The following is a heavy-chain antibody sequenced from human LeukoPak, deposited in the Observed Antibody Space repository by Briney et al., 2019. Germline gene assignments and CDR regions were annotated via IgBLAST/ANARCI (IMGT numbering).Heavy chain of an antibody. CDR2: IIPILGTA. D-gene: IGHD2-2*01. J-gene: IGHJ6*02. CDR3: ARGLYCSSSTSCYDYGMDV. Sequence: SVKVSCKASGGTFRSYGFNWVRQAPGQGLEWMGGIIPILGTAKYAQKLQGRVTVTADESTSTGYMELSSLRSEDTAVYYCARGLYCSSSTSCYDYGMDVWGQGTTVTVSS. CDR1: GGTFRSYG. V-gene: IGHV1-69*01.